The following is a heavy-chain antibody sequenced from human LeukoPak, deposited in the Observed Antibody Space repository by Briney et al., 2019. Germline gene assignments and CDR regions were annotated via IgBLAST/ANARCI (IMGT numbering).Heavy chain of an antibody. CDR3: ARARGDPDYFDY. Sequence: SETLSLTCTVSGGSISSYYWSWIRQPAGKGLEWIGRIYTSGSTNYNPSLKSRVTISVDKSKNQFSLKLSSVTAADKAVYYCARARGDPDYFDYWGQGTLVTVSS. CDR2: IYTSGST. V-gene: IGHV4-4*07. CDR1: GGSISSYY. J-gene: IGHJ4*02. D-gene: IGHD3-16*01.